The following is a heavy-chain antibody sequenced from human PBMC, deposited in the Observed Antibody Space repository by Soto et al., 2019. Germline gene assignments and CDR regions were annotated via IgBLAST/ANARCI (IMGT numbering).Heavy chain of an antibody. CDR3: ASYSGSYWIFDY. Sequence: PGGSLRLSCAASGFTFSSYWMSWVRQAPGKGPEWVANIKQDGSEKYYVDSVKGRFTISRDNAKNSLYLQMNSLRAEDTAVYYCASYSGSYWIFDYWGQGTLVTVSS. J-gene: IGHJ4*02. V-gene: IGHV3-7*01. CDR1: GFTFSSYW. CDR2: IKQDGSEK. D-gene: IGHD1-26*01.